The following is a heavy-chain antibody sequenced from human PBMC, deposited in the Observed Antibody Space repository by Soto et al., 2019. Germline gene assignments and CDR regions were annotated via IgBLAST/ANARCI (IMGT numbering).Heavy chain of an antibody. Sequence: GESLKISCKGSGYSFTSYWIGWVRQMPGKGLEWMGIIYPGDSDTRYSPSFQGQVTISADKSISTAYLQWSSLKAADTAMYYCARHLGYCSSTSCYGSYYYYYGMDVWGQGTTVTVSS. V-gene: IGHV5-51*01. CDR2: IYPGDSDT. CDR3: ARHLGYCSSTSCYGSYYYYYGMDV. D-gene: IGHD2-2*01. J-gene: IGHJ6*02. CDR1: GYSFTSYW.